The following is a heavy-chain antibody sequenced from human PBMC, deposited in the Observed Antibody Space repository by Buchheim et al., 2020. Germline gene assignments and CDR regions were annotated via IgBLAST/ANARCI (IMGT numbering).Heavy chain of an antibody. D-gene: IGHD4-17*01. V-gene: IGHV3-23*01. Sequence: EVQLLESGGGLVQPGGSLRLSCAASGFTFNNYAMSWVRQAPGKGLEWVSALSGSGSNTYYADSVKGWFTISRDNSKHTLYLQMNSLRAEDTALYYCTKDMNGDYVFDYWGQGTL. CDR1: GFTFNNYA. CDR3: TKDMNGDYVFDY. J-gene: IGHJ4*02. CDR2: LSGSGSNT.